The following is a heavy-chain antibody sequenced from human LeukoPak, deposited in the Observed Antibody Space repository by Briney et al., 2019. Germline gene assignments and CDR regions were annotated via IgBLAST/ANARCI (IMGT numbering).Heavy chain of an antibody. CDR1: GFIFSTYS. Sequence: GGSLRLSCAASGFIFSTYSMNWVRQAPGKGLEWVAFIRYDGSNKYHADSVKGRFTISRDNSKNTLYLQMNSLRAEDTAVYYCAKDPYYYGSGSYPDYWGQGTLVTVSS. CDR2: IRYDGSNK. CDR3: AKDPYYYGSGSYPDY. D-gene: IGHD3-10*01. V-gene: IGHV3-30*02. J-gene: IGHJ4*02.